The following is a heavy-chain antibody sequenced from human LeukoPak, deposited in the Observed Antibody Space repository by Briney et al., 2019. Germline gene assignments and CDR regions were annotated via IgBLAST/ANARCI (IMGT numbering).Heavy chain of an antibody. CDR1: GGSISSYY. V-gene: IGHV4-59*08. CDR2: IYYSGGT. Sequence: PSETLSLTCTVSGGSISSYYWSWIRQPPGKGLEWIGYIYYSGGTNYNPSLKSRVTISVDTSKNQFSLKLSSVTAADTAVYYCARHDYYYYGMDVWGQGTTVTVSS. CDR3: ARHDYYYYGMDV. J-gene: IGHJ6*02.